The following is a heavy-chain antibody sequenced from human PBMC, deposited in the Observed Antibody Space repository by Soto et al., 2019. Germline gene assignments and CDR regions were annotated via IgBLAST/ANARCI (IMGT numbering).Heavy chain of an antibody. J-gene: IGHJ6*02. CDR3: ARGVGFAYYYDHIDL. Sequence: PSETLSLTCTVSCDSGTSVSDYWSWIRLPPGKGLGWIGYIYYSGSADYNPSLGSRVTISIDTSKNQFSLKLTSVTAADTEVYYCARGVGFAYYYDHIDLWGEGTTVT. D-gene: IGHD3-10*01. V-gene: IGHV4-61*01. CDR2: IYYSGSA. CDR1: CDSGTSVSDY.